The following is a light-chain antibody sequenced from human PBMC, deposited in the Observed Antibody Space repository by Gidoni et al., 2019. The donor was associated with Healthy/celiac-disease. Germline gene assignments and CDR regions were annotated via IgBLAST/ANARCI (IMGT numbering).Light chain of an antibody. V-gene: IGKV3-11*01. CDR2: DAS. J-gene: IGKJ4*01. CDR3: NQRSTSHVT. CDR1: QSVSSY. Sequence: EIGVRRTTATLSLSPGERATLSCRASQSVSSYLAWYQQKPGQAHRLLIYDASNRATGIPARFSGSRSGTDFPLPLSSLVPADFPPYYFNQRSTSHVTFGRRTKV.